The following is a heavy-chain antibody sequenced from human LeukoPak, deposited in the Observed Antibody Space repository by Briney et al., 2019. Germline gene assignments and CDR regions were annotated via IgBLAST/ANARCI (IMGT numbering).Heavy chain of an antibody. J-gene: IGHJ4*02. D-gene: IGHD5-18*01. CDR1: GYTFTGYY. CDR3: ARGDTAMANDY. V-gene: IGHV1-2*02. Sequence: ASVKVSCKASGYTFTGYYMHWVRQAPGQGLEWMGWINPNSGGTNHAQKFQGRVTMTRDTSISTAYMELSRLRSDDTAVYYCARGDTAMANDYWGQGTLVTVSS. CDR2: INPNSGGT.